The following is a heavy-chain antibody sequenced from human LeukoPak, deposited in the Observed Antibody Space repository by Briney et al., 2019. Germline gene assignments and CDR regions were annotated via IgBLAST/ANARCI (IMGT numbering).Heavy chain of an antibody. D-gene: IGHD3-10*01. CDR1: GFTFSSYD. CDR3: AKAKGSGSYYNSDYYYYGMDV. J-gene: IGHJ6*02. V-gene: IGHV3-30*02. CDR2: IWYDGSNN. Sequence: GGSLRLSCAASGFTFSSYDMHWVRQAPGKGLEWMATIWYDGSNNYYADSVKGRFTISRDNSKNTLYLQMDSLRAEDTAVYYCAKAKGSGSYYNSDYYYYGMDVWGQGTTVTVS.